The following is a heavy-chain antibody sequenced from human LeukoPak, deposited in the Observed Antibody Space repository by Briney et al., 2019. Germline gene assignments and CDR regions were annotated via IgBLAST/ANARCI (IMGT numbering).Heavy chain of an antibody. V-gene: IGHV3-23*01. Sequence: GGSLRLSCAASEFTFGNFAMSWLRQAPGKGLEWVSYIRGGGAGALYADSVKGRFTVSRAISRSTLYLQMNSLRVEDTAVYYCAKCAQSYGNDAFDLWGPGTMVTVSS. CDR2: IRGGGAGA. CDR1: EFTFGNFA. CDR3: AKCAQSYGNDAFDL. D-gene: IGHD3-16*01. J-gene: IGHJ3*01.